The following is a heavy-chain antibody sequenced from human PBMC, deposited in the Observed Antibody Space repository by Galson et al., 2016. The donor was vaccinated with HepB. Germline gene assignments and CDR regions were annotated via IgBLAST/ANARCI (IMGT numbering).Heavy chain of an antibody. Sequence: SLRLSCAASGLTLDPYAMHWVRQPPGKGLEWVSGISYNSGVKAYADSVKGRFTIPRDNAKNARYLQMNSLSVDDTALYYCTKVWDPLPGHYGIDLWGKGTTVTVSS. CDR3: TKVWDPLPGHYGIDL. CDR2: ISYNSGVK. D-gene: IGHD1-26*01. J-gene: IGHJ6*04. CDR1: GLTLDPYA. V-gene: IGHV3-9*01.